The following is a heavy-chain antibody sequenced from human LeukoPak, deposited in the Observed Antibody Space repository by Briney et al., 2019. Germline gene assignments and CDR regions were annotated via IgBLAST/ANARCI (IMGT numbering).Heavy chain of an antibody. CDR3: AIMHGYYDGSGYWVQ. D-gene: IGHD3-22*01. V-gene: IGHV3-23*01. CDR2: ITPNADRT. J-gene: IGHJ1*01. Sequence: GGSLRLSCAASGFTFGSYGMSWVRQAPGKGLEWVSFITPNADRTSYADSVEGRFTISRDNPRNTLYMQMNSLRDEDTALCYCAIMHGYYDGSGYWVQWGQGTLVTVSS. CDR1: GFTFGSYG.